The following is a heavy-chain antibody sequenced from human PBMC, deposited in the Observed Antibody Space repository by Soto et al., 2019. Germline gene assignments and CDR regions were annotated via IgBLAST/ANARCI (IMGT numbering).Heavy chain of an antibody. Sequence: SETLSLTCTVSGGSISSGGYYWSWIRQHPGKGLEWIGYIYYSGSTYYNPSLKSRVTISVDTSKNQFSLKLSSVTAADTAVYFFFKCSGEHRDLHSFPTRRSSDL. CDR3: FKCSGEHRDLHSFPTRRSSDL. CDR2: IYYSGST. J-gene: IGHJ2*01. CDR1: GGSISSGGYY. V-gene: IGHV4-31*03. D-gene: IGHD3-10*02.